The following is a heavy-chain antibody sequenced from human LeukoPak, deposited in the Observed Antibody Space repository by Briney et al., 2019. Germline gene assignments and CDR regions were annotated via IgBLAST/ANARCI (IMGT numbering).Heavy chain of an antibody. CDR1: GLIFSSYS. CDR2: ISSSSSYI. J-gene: IGHJ4*02. V-gene: IGHV3-21*01. D-gene: IGHD3-10*01. Sequence: GESLSLSCAAAGLIFSSYSMSWVRPPPGKVLEWVASISSSSSYIYYADSVKGRLTTSRDHANTPLYLQMISLRADDTAVYYCARERTAKPYYGSGDYARYFENWGQGTLVTVSS. CDR3: ARERTAKPYYGSGDYARYFEN.